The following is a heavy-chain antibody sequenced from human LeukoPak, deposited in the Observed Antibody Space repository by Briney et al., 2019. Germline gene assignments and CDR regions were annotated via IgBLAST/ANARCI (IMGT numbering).Heavy chain of an antibody. CDR1: GFTLSSHA. CDR3: ARAHLSSSSTDYMDV. Sequence: GGSLRLSCAASGFTLSSHAIHWASQAPGKGLEWVALISYDGNIKYYADSVKGRFTISRDNSKNTLSLRMNSLRPEDTAVYYCARAHLSSSSTDYMDVWGKGTTVTISS. V-gene: IGHV3-30*04. J-gene: IGHJ6*03. D-gene: IGHD6-6*01. CDR2: ISYDGNIK.